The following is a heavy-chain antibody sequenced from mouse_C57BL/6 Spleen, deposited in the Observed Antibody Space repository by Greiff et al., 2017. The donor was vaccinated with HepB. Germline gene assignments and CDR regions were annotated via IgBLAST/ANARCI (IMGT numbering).Heavy chain of an antibody. V-gene: IGHV1-80*01. J-gene: IGHJ1*03. Sequence: QVQLQQSGAELVKPGASVKISCKASGYAFSSYWMNWVKQRPGKGLEWIGQIYPGDGDTNYNGKFKGKATLTADKSSSTAYMQLSSLTSEDSAVYFCAREGGYYGNDFDVWGTGTTVTVSS. CDR3: AREGGYYGNDFDV. D-gene: IGHD2-1*01. CDR1: GYAFSSYW. CDR2: IYPGDGDT.